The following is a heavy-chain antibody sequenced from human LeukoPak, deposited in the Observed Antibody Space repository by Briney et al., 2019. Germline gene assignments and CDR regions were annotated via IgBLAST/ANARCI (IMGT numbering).Heavy chain of an antibody. CDR2: IYPGVSDT. V-gene: IGHV5-51*01. CDR1: GYSFTSYW. D-gene: IGHD4-23*01. J-gene: IGHJ6*02. Sequence: GESLKISCKGSGYSFTSYWIAWLRQMPGKGLEWMGIIYPGVSDTRYSPSLQGQVTISADKSISTAFLQWSSLRASDTAMYYCARHLNYGGNSDGMDVWGQGTTVTVSS. CDR3: ARHLNYGGNSDGMDV.